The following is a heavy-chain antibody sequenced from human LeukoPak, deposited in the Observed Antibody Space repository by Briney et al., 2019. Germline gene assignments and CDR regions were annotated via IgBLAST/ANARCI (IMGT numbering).Heavy chain of an antibody. CDR3: ARERYYSSGSYYNRIDY. V-gene: IGHV4-4*02. CDR2: IYHSGST. J-gene: IGHJ4*02. Sequence: SETLSLTCAVSGGSISSSNWWSWVRQPPGKGLEWIGEIYHSGSTNYNPSLKSRVTISVDKSKNQFSLKLSSVTAADTAVYYCARERYYSSGSYYNRIDYWGQGTLVTVSS. D-gene: IGHD3-10*01. CDR1: GGSISSSNW.